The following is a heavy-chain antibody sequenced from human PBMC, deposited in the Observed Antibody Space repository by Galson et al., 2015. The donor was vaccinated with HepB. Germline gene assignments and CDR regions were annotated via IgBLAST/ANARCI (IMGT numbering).Heavy chain of an antibody. J-gene: IGHJ5*02. CDR2: IYYSGST. CDR1: GGSISSSSYY. Sequence: TLSLTCTVSGGSISSSSYYWGWIRQPPGKGLEWIGSIYYSGSTYYNPSLKSRVTMSVDTSKNQFSLKLSSVTAADTAVYYCARGGGRPPSSSWYPALLGHNWFDPWGQGTLVTVSS. V-gene: IGHV4-39*07. CDR3: ARGGGRPPSSSWYPALLGHNWFDP. D-gene: IGHD6-13*01.